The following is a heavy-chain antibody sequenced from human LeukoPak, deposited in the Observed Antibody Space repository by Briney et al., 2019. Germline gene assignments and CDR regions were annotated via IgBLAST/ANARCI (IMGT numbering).Heavy chain of an antibody. V-gene: IGHV3-9*01. CDR2: ISWNSGSI. CDR1: GFTFDDYA. D-gene: IGHD3-22*01. Sequence: GRSLRLSCAASGFTFDDYAMHWVRQAPGKGLEWVSGISWNSGSIGYADSVKGRFTISRDNAKNSLYLQMNSLRAEDTALYYCAKDTGIGEYYDSSGYSTLRGDAFDIWGQGTMVTVSS. CDR3: AKDTGIGEYYDSSGYSTLRGDAFDI. J-gene: IGHJ3*02.